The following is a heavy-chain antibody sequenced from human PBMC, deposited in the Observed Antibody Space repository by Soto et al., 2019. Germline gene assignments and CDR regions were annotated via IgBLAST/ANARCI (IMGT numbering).Heavy chain of an antibody. V-gene: IGHV4-31*03. Sequence: QVQLQESGPGLVKPSQTLSLTCTVSGGSISSGDYFWTWIRQHPGKGLEWIGYIYYSEKTSYNPSRKRRVTISVDTSKNHFSLKLSSVTAADTAVYYCARAPLISIFFAYGMDVWGQGTTVTVSS. D-gene: IGHD3-3*02. J-gene: IGHJ6*02. CDR2: IYYSEKT. CDR3: ARAPLISIFFAYGMDV. CDR1: GGSISSGDYF.